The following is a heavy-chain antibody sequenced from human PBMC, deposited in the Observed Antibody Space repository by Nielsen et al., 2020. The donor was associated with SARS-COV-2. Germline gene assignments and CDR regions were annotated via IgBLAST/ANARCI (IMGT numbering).Heavy chain of an antibody. J-gene: IGHJ3*02. V-gene: IGHV3-33*01. CDR2: IWYDGSNK. CDR3: ARGSYYYDSSGLDI. Sequence: GESLKISCAASGFTFSSYGMHWVRQAPGKGLEWVAAIWYDGSNKYYADSVKGRFTISRDNSKNTLYLQMNSLRAEDTAVYYCARGSYYYDSSGLDIWGQGTMVTVSS. D-gene: IGHD3-22*01. CDR1: GFTFSSYG.